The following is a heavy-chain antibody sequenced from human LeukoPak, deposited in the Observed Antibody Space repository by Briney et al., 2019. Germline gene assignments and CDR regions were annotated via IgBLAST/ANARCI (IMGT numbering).Heavy chain of an antibody. CDR2: IYYSGST. CDR3: ARSYYYRSGSYYRPYYYYYGMDV. V-gene: IGHV4-59*01. J-gene: IGHJ6*02. CDR1: GGSISSYY. Sequence: SETLSLTCTVSGGSISSYYWSWIRQPPGKGLEWIGYIYYSGSTNYNPSLKSRVTISVDTSKNQFSLKLSSVTAADTAVYYCARSYYYRSGSYYRPYYYYYGMDVWGQGTTVTVSS. D-gene: IGHD3-10*01.